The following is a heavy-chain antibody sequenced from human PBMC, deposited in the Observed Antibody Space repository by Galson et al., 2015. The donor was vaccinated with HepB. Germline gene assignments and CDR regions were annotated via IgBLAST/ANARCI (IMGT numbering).Heavy chain of an antibody. CDR3: AKQSSNWYYFDY. CDR2: ISGSGRTT. J-gene: IGHJ4*02. Sequence: SLRLSCAASGFTFSTYAMSWVRQPPGMGLERVSAISGSGRTTYYVDSVKGRFTISRDSSKNTLYLQMNSLKVEDTAIYYCAKQSSNWYYFDYWGQGTLVTVSS. D-gene: IGHD6-13*01. CDR1: GFTFSTYA. V-gene: IGHV3-23*01.